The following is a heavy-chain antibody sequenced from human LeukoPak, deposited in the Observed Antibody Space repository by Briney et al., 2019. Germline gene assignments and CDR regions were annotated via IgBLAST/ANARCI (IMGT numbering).Heavy chain of an antibody. CDR3: ARVLSANKRGYYFDY. D-gene: IGHD1/OR15-1a*01. V-gene: IGHV1-69*01. CDR1: GGTFSSYA. Sequence: ASVKVSCKASGGTFSSYAISWVRQAPGQGLEWMGGIIPIFGTANYAQKFQGRVTITADESTSTAYMELSSLRSEDTAVYYCARVLSANKRGYYFDYWGQGTLVTVSS. J-gene: IGHJ4*02. CDR2: IIPIFGTA.